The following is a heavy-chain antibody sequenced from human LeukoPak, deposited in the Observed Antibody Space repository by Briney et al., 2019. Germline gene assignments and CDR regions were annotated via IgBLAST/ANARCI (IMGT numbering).Heavy chain of an antibody. CDR1: GGTFSSYA. Sequence: SVKVSCKASGGTFSSYAISWVRQAPGQGLEWMGRIIPILGIANYAQKFQGRVTITADKPTSTAYMELSSLRSEDTAVYYCASQAAAPLYYFDYWGQGTLVTVSS. V-gene: IGHV1-69*04. CDR2: IIPILGIA. D-gene: IGHD6-13*01. CDR3: ASQAAAPLYYFDY. J-gene: IGHJ4*02.